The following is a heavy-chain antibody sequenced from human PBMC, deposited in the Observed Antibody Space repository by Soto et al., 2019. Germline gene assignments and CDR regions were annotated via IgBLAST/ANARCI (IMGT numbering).Heavy chain of an antibody. Sequence: GGSLRLSCAASGFTFSEYSMAWVRQAPGKGPEWVSYISGSSGVIYYVDSVKGRFTVSRDNAKNSLFLQMNSLRQEDTAVYYCARQEGRGIIRWFEPWGQGTRVTVSP. CDR1: GFTFSEYS. CDR2: ISGSSGVI. V-gene: IGHV3-48*02. D-gene: IGHD3-10*01. CDR3: ARQEGRGIIRWFEP. J-gene: IGHJ5*01.